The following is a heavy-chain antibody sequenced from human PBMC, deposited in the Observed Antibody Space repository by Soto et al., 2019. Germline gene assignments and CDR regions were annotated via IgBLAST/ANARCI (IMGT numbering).Heavy chain of an antibody. CDR3: ATVTMVRGVRRFDY. CDR1: GYTLTELS. CDR2: FDPEDGET. Sequence: ASVKVSCKVSGYTLTELSMHWVRQAPGKGLEWMGGFDPEDGETIYAQKFQGRVTMTEDTSTDTAYMELSSLRSEDTAVYYCATVTMVRGVRRFDYWGQGTLVTVSS. V-gene: IGHV1-24*01. J-gene: IGHJ4*02. D-gene: IGHD3-10*01.